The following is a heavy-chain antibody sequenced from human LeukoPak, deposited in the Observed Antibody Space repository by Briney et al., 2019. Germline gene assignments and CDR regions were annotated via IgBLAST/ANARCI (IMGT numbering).Heavy chain of an antibody. CDR1: GGTFSSYA. D-gene: IGHD3-10*01. CDR2: IIPIFGTA. J-gene: IGHJ4*02. V-gene: IGHV1-69*01. CDR3: ARDTTFGESPYYFDY. Sequence: GSSVKVSCKASGGTFSSYAISWVRQAPGQGLEWMGGIIPIFGTANYAQKFQGRVTITADESTSTAYMELSSLRSEDTAVYYCARDTTFGESPYYFDYRGQGTLVTVSS.